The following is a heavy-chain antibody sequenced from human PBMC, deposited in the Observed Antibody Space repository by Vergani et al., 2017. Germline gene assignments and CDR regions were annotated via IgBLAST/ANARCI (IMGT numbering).Heavy chain of an antibody. Sequence: QVQLQASGPGLVKPSETLSLPCTVSGGSISSYYWSLIRQLPGKGLEWIGYIDYSGSTNYNPSLKSRVTISVDTSKNQFSLKLSSVTAADTAVYYCARENPGGVMNWGQGTLVTVSS. D-gene: IGHD3-16*01. J-gene: IGHJ4*02. CDR1: GGSISSYY. CDR2: IDYSGST. CDR3: ARENPGGVMN. V-gene: IGHV4-59*01.